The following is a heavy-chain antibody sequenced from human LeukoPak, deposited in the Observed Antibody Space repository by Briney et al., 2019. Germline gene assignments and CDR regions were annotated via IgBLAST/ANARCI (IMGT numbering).Heavy chain of an antibody. Sequence: GESLKISCKGSGYNFATYWIAWVRQMPGKGLEWMGVFYPGDSDSKYRPSFQGQATISADKSISTAYLHWSSLKASDTAIYYCARGLGELLPPDAFDLWGQGTLVTVSS. CDR3: ARGLGELLPPDAFDL. V-gene: IGHV5-51*01. CDR2: FYPGDSDS. J-gene: IGHJ3*01. CDR1: GYNFATYW. D-gene: IGHD3-16*01.